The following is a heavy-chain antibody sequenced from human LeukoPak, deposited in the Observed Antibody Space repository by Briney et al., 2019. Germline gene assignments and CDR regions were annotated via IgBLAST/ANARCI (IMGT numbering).Heavy chain of an antibody. D-gene: IGHD6-19*01. CDR3: ARHLSSGTLIGDY. Sequence: PSETLSLTCAVYGGSFSGYYWSWLRQPPGKGLEWIGEINHSGSTNYNPSLKSRVTISVDTSKNQFSLKLSSVTAADTAVYYCARHLSSGTLIGDYWGQGTLVTVSS. CDR2: INHSGST. CDR1: GGSFSGYY. V-gene: IGHV4-34*01. J-gene: IGHJ4*02.